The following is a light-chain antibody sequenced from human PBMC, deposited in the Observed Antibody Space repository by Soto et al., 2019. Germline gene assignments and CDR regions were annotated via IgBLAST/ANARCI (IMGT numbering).Light chain of an antibody. J-gene: IGLJ1*01. Sequence: QSALTQPASVSGSPGQSITISCTGTSSDVGAYNSVSWYQQHPGKAPRLMIYEVSNRASGVSDRFSASKSGNTASLTISGLQPGDEADYHCSSYTSRSTYVFGTGTKLTVL. V-gene: IGLV2-14*01. CDR1: SSDVGAYNS. CDR3: SSYTSRSTYV. CDR2: EVS.